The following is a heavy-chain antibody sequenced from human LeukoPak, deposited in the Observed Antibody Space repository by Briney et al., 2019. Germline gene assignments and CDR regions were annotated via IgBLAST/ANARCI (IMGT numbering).Heavy chain of an antibody. V-gene: IGHV3-20*04. CDR3: ARDRLGPSFSVSHFDL. CDR1: GFTFVDYG. CDR2: INFNGAIT. Sequence: GSLRLSCATSGFTFVDYGLSWVRRAPGKGLEWLCAINFNGAITDYADSVKGRFTISRDNAKNSLYLRMDSLRAEDTALYYCARDRLGPSFSVSHFDLWGQGTLVTVSS. J-gene: IGHJ4*02. D-gene: IGHD3-3*02.